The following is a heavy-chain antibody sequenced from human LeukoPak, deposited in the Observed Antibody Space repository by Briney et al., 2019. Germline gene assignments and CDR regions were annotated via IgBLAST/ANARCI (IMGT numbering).Heavy chain of an antibody. V-gene: IGHV1-69*13. CDR3: ARDRGIAVTSWFDP. D-gene: IGHD6-19*01. CDR1: GGTFSSYA. CDR2: IIPIFGTA. Sequence: SVKVSCKASGGTFSSYAISWVRQAPGQGLEWMGGIIPIFGTANYAQKFQGRVMITADESTSTAYMELSSLRSEDTAVYYCARDRGIAVTSWFDPWAREPWSPSPQ. J-gene: IGHJ5*02.